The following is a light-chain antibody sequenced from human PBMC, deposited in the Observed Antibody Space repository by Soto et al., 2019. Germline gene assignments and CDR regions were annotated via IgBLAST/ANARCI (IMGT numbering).Light chain of an antibody. CDR1: QGIRNN. V-gene: IGKV1-17*01. Sequence: DIQMTQSPSSLFASVGDRVTITCRASQGIRNNLGWYQQRPGEAPKRLIYGASSLQRGVPSRFSGSGSGTEFTLTISSLRPENSATDYCLQHDSYPRTFGQGTKLESK. CDR3: LQHDSYPRT. CDR2: GAS. J-gene: IGKJ1*01.